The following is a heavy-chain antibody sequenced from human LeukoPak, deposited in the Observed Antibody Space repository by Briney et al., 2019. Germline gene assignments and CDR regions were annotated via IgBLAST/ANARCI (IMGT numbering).Heavy chain of an antibody. V-gene: IGHV3-74*01. D-gene: IGHD2-15*01. CDR3: ARNVLPGYFDY. J-gene: IGHJ4*02. CDR2: INSGGSST. CDR1: GFTFSSYW. Sequence: GGSLRLSCAASGFTFSSYWMHWVRQAPGKGLVWVSRINSGGSSTRYADSVKGRFTISRDNAKNTLYLQMNSLRAEDTAVYYCARNVLPGYFDYWGQGTLVTVSS.